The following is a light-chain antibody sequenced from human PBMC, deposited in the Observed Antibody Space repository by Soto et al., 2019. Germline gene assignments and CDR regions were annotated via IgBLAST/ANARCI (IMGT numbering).Light chain of an antibody. CDR3: MQGTHWPYT. V-gene: IGKV2-30*02. CDR1: QGLLHSNGDTF. Sequence: DVVMTKSPLSLPVTLGQPASISCRSSQGLLHSNGDTFLSWFQQRPGQSPRRLIYQVSNRDSGVPDRFSGSASGTDFTLTISRVEAEDVGIYYCMQGTHWPYTFGQGTKLEI. CDR2: QVS. J-gene: IGKJ2*01.